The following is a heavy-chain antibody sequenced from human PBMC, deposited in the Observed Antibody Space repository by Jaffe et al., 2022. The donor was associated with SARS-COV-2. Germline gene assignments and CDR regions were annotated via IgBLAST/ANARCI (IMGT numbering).Heavy chain of an antibody. CDR3: ARDHLVETKETYYYYGMDV. CDR1: GGSISSGSYY. Sequence: QVQLQESGPGLVKPSQTLSLTCTVSGGSISSGSYYWSWIRQPAGKGLEWIGRIYTSGSTNYNPSLKSRVTISVDTSKNQFSLKLSSVTAADTAVYYCARDHLVETKETYYYYGMDVWGQGTTVTVSS. V-gene: IGHV4-61*02. CDR2: IYTSGST. J-gene: IGHJ6*02. D-gene: IGHD6-6*01.